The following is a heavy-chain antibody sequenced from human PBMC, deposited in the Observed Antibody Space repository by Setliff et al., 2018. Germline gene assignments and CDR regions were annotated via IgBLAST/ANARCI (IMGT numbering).Heavy chain of an antibody. CDR2: IYTDGTT. V-gene: IGHV3-53*01. CDR1: GFTVSSNY. Sequence: PGGSLRLSCAASGFTVSSNYMSWVRQAPGKGPEYVSIIYTDGTTYYTDSVKGRFTISRDNSKNTLYLQLNSLRAEDTAVYYCVRGLPFVYWGQGTLVNVSS. J-gene: IGHJ4*02. CDR3: VRGLPFVY.